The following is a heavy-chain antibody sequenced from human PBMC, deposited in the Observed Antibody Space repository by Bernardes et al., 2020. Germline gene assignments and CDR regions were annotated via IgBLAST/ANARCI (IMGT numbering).Heavy chain of an antibody. J-gene: IGHJ1*01. CDR3: ARGIIAAAGPEYFQH. CDR2: MNPNSGNT. Sequence: ASVKVSCKASGYTFPSYDINWVRQATGQGLEWMGWMNPNSGNTGYAQKFQGRVTMTRNTSISTAYMELSSLRSEDTAVYYCARGIIAAAGPEYFQHWGQGTLVTVSS. V-gene: IGHV1-8*01. D-gene: IGHD6-13*01. CDR1: GYTFPSYD.